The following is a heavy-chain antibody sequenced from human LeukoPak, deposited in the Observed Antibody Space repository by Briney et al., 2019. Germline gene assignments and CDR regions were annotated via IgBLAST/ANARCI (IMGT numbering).Heavy chain of an antibody. CDR1: GFTFSSYG. V-gene: IGHV3-33*01. CDR3: ARDSPESITMIVVVRPDY. D-gene: IGHD3-22*01. CDR2: IWYDGSNK. Sequence: GGSLRLSCAASGFTFSSYGMHWVRQAPGKGLEWVAVIWYDGSNKYYADSVKGRFTISRDNSKNTLYLQMNSLRAEDTAVYYCARDSPESITMIVVVRPDYWGQGTLVTVSS. J-gene: IGHJ4*02.